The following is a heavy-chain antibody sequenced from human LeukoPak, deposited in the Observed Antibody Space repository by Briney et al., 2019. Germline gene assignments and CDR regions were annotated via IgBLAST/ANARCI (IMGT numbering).Heavy chain of an antibody. CDR1: GYTLTELS. CDR3: ARIPNSQRHFDY. Sequence: ASVKVSCKVSGYTLTELSMHWVRQAPGKGLEWMGIINPSGGSTSYAQNFQGRVTMTRDTSTSTVYMELSSLRSEDTAVYYCARIPNSQRHFDYWGQGTLVTVSS. CDR2: INPSGGST. V-gene: IGHV1-46*01. D-gene: IGHD2-2*02. J-gene: IGHJ4*02.